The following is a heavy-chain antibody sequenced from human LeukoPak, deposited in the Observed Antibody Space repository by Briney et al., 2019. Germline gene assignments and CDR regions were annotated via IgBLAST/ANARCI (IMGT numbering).Heavy chain of an antibody. J-gene: IGHJ4*02. CDR3: TRPYYYDSSGSPDY. D-gene: IGHD3-22*01. V-gene: IGHV4-39*01. CDR1: GGSISSSSYY. CDR2: IYYSGST. Sequence: PSETLPLTCTVSGGSISSSSYYWGWIRQPPGKGLEWIGSIYYSGSTYYNPSLKSRVTISVDTSKNQFSLKLSSVTAADTAVYYCTRPYYYDSSGSPDYWGQGTLVTVSS.